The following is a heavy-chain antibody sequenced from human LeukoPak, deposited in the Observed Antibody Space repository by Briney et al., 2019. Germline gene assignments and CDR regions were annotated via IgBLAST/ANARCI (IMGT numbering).Heavy chain of an antibody. CDR3: ATYDQKLAFDN. D-gene: IGHD6-13*01. V-gene: IGHV4-4*07. J-gene: IGHJ4*02. CDR2: MYTDGST. Sequence: SETLSLTCLGSGGSMSSYYWSWLRQPAGKGLEWIWRMYTDGSTNYNPFLNSRVTMSVDTSKKHFSLRLNSVTAADTAVYYCATYDQKLAFDNWGQGTLVTVSS. CDR1: GGSMSSYY.